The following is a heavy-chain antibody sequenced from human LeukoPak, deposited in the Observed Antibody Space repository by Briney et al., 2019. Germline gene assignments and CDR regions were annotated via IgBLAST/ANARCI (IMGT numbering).Heavy chain of an antibody. V-gene: IGHV3-23*01. CDR1: GFTVSSYA. CDR2: ISGSGGST. Sequence: PGGSLRLSCAASGFTVSSYAMSWVRQAPGKGLEWVSAISGSGGSTYYADSVKGRFTISRDNSKNTLYLQMNSLRAEDTAVYYCAKQGGYSYGRRTGIDYWGQGTLVTVSS. J-gene: IGHJ4*02. CDR3: AKQGGYSYGRRTGIDY. D-gene: IGHD5-18*01.